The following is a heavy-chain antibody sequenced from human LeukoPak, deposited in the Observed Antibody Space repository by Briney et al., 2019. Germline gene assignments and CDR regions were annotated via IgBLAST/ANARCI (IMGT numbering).Heavy chain of an antibody. V-gene: IGHV3-53*01. CDR2: IYEDGST. CDR1: GFTVSSNY. Sequence: GGSLRLSCAASGFTVSSNYMSWVRQAPGKGLEWVSVIYEDGSTFYADSVKGRFTIFRDISKNTLYLQMNSLRAEDTAVYYCARDHRIGGSWGQGILVTVSS. CDR3: ARDHRIGGS. J-gene: IGHJ4*02. D-gene: IGHD3-16*01.